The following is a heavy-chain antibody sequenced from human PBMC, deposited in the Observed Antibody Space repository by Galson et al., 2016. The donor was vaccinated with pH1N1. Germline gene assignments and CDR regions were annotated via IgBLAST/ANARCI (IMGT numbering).Heavy chain of an antibody. CDR1: GGTFGSYG. Sequence: SVKVSCKASGGTFGSYGINWVRQAPGQGLEWIGGIIPILNTAKYAQNFQGRVTITADKPTTTAYMELSSLRSEDTAVYFCAREDYYDTDLSDWYFDLWGRGTLLTVSS. CDR3: AREDYYDTDLSDWYFDL. J-gene: IGHJ2*01. V-gene: IGHV1-69*06. D-gene: IGHD3-22*01. CDR2: IIPILNTA.